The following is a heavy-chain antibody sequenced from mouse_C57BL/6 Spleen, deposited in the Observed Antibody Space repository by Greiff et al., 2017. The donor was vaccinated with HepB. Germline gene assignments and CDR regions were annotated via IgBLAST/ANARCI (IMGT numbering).Heavy chain of an antibody. CDR1: GYTFTSYW. J-gene: IGHJ1*03. V-gene: IGHV1-55*01. D-gene: IGHD1-1*01. CDR2: IYPGSGST. Sequence: QVQLKQPGAELVKPGASVKMSCKASGYTFTSYWITWVKQRPGQGLEWIGDIYPGSGSTNYNEKFKSKATLTVDTSSSTAYMQLSSLTSEDSAVYYCAHSSYGYFDVWGTGTTVTVSS. CDR3: AHSSYGYFDV.